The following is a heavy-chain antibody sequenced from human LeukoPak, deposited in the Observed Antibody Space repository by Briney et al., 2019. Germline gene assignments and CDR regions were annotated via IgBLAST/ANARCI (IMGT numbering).Heavy chain of an antibody. V-gene: IGHV3-13*01. Sequence: GGSLRLSCAASGFTFSDYDMHWVRQATGKGLEWVSAIGTAGDTYYTGSVKGRFTISRENAKNSLYLQMSSLRAGDTAVYYCARVAKERVGGVYHFDYWGQGTLVTVSS. J-gene: IGHJ4*02. CDR3: ARVAKERVGGVYHFDY. D-gene: IGHD1-1*01. CDR2: IGTAGDT. CDR1: GFTFSDYD.